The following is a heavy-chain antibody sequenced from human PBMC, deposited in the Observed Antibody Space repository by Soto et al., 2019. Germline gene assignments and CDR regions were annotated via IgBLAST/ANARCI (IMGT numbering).Heavy chain of an antibody. CDR1: GYSFTSYW. V-gene: IGHV5-10-1*01. Sequence: GESLKISCKGSGYSFTSYWISWVRQMPGKGLEWMGRIDPSDSYTNYSPSFQGHVTISADKSISTAYLQWSSLKASDTAMYYCARSPYSSSSSSFDYWGQGTLVTSPQ. D-gene: IGHD6-6*01. CDR2: IDPSDSYT. CDR3: ARSPYSSSSSSFDY. J-gene: IGHJ4*02.